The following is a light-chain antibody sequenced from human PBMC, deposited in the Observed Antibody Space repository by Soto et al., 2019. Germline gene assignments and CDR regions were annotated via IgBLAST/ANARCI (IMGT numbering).Light chain of an antibody. CDR3: QQYGSSQGWT. Sequence: EVVLTQSPATLSVSPGERATLSCRASQSVSTNLAWYQQRPGQAPRLLIYGASARATGIPDRFSGSGSGTDFTLTISRLEPEDFAVYYCQQYGSSQGWTFGQGTKVDIK. V-gene: IGKV3-20*01. J-gene: IGKJ1*01. CDR1: QSVSTN. CDR2: GAS.